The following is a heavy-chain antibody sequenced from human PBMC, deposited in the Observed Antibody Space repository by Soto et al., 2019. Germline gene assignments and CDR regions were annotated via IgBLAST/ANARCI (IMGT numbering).Heavy chain of an antibody. CDR2: ISYDGSNK. Sequence: QVQLVESGGGVVQPGRSLRLSCAASGFTFSSYGMHWVRQAPGKGLEWVAVISYDGSNKYYADSVKGRFTISRDNSKNTLYLQMNSLRAEDTAVYYCAKDRYSSSWYWFDPWGQGTLVPVSS. D-gene: IGHD6-13*01. V-gene: IGHV3-30*18. J-gene: IGHJ5*02. CDR3: AKDRYSSSWYWFDP. CDR1: GFTFSSYG.